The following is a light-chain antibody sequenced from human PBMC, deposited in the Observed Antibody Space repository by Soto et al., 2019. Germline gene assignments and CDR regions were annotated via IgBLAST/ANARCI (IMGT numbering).Light chain of an antibody. J-gene: IGKJ1*01. Sequence: EIVLTQSPGTLSLSPGERATLSCRASQSVSSSYLAWYQQKPGQAPRLLIYGASNRGTGIPDRFSGSGSGTDFTLTISRLEPEDFAVYYCQQFGSSPWTFGQGTKVEIK. CDR1: QSVSSSY. V-gene: IGKV3-20*01. CDR3: QQFGSSPWT. CDR2: GAS.